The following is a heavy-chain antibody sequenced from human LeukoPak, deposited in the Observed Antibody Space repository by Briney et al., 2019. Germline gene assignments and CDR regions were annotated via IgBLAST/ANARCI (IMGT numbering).Heavy chain of an antibody. CDR2: TKNRGESHIT. V-gene: IGHV3-72*01. J-gene: IGHJ6*02. Sequence: GGSLRLSCVASGSFSDHYMDWVRQAPGKGLEWIGRTKNRGESHITQYAASVNGRFTASRDDSRNSLYPQMNNLMTEDTAVYYCARDTDTALDVWGQGTTVIVSS. CDR1: GSFSDHY. CDR3: ARDTDTALDV.